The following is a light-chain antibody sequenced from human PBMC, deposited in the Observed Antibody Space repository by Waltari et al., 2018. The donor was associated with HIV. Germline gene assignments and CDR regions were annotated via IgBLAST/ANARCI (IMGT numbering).Light chain of an antibody. V-gene: IGLV1-51*01. Sequence: QSVLTQPPSLSAAPGQKFTISCSGSDSNIGNNFVSCYQQLPGAAPKLLIYDNDSRPSGSSDRFSGSKSGTSATLGITGLQAGDEADYYCATWDNNLYVGQVFGGGTKLTVL. J-gene: IGLJ3*02. CDR3: ATWDNNLYVGQV. CDR1: DSNIGNNF. CDR2: DND.